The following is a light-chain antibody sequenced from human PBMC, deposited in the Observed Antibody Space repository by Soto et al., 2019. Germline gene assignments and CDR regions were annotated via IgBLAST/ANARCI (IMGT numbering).Light chain of an antibody. V-gene: IGKV4-1*01. J-gene: IGKJ1*01. CDR1: QSVLYSSNDKNF. Sequence: DIVMTQSPDSLAVSLGERATVNCKSSQSVLYSSNDKNFLAWYQLRPGQPPRLLIYWASTRESGVPDLFGGSGSGTDFTLTISSLQAEDVAVYYCQQYYTTPRTFGQGTKVEIK. CDR2: WAS. CDR3: QQYYTTPRT.